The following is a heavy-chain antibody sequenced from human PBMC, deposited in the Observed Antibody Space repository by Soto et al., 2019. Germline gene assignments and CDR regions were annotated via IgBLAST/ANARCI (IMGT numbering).Heavy chain of an antibody. Sequence: GASVKVSCKASGHTFTGYYMHWVRQAPGQGLEWMGWINPNSGGTNYAQKFQGRVTITADESTSTAYMELSSLRSEDTAVYYCARGELGSGSYYHYYYYGMDVWGQGTTVTVSS. D-gene: IGHD3-10*01. CDR1: GHTFTGYY. CDR3: ARGELGSGSYYHYYYYGMDV. V-gene: IGHV1-2*02. J-gene: IGHJ6*02. CDR2: INPNSGGT.